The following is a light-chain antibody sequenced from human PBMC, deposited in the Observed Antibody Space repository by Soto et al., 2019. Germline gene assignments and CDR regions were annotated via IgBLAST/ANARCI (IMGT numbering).Light chain of an antibody. CDR3: QQYGSSPMYT. CDR1: QRVASD. J-gene: IGKJ2*01. CDR2: DAS. V-gene: IGKV3-20*01. Sequence: VLTQSPGTLSLSPGEGATLSCRASQRVASDLAWYLQKPGQPPRLLIYDASIRATGIPDRISGSGSERDFTLTISRLEPEDAAVYYCQQYGSSPMYTFGQGTKLEIK.